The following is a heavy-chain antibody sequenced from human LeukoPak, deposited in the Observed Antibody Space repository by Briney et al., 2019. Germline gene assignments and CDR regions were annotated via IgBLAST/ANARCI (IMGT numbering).Heavy chain of an antibody. Sequence: PGGSLRLSCAASGFIVSSNYMSWIRQAPGKGLEWVSSISSSSSYIYYADSVKGRFTISRDNAKNSLYLQMNSLRAEDTAVYYCASGGYSSGYYYAWDYWGQGTLVTVSS. CDR1: GFIVSSNY. CDR3: ASGGYSSGYYYAWDY. CDR2: ISSSSSYI. D-gene: IGHD3-22*01. V-gene: IGHV3-21*01. J-gene: IGHJ4*02.